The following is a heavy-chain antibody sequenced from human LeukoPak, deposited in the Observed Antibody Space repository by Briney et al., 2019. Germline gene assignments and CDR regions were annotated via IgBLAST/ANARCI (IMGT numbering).Heavy chain of an antibody. CDR3: ASNEVGDDYYGSGSYYSRFDY. CDR2: IIPIFGTA. J-gene: IGHJ4*02. V-gene: IGHV1-69*05. CDR1: GYTFTGYY. D-gene: IGHD3-10*01. Sequence: SVKVSCKAFGYTFTGYYMHWVRQAPGQGLEWMGGIIPIFGTANYAQKFQGRVTITTDESTSTAYMELSSLRSEDTAVYYCASNEVGDDYYGSGSYYSRFDYWGQGTLVTVSS.